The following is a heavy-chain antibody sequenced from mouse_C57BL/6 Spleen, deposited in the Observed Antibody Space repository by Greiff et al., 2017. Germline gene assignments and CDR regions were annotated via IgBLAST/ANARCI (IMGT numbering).Heavy chain of an antibody. CDR3: ARNSNYLYYAMDY. Sequence: EVQLVESGGGLVKPGGSLKLSCAASGFTFSDYGMHWVRQAPEKGLEWVAYISSGSSTIYYADKVKGRFTISRDNAKNTLFLQMTSLRSEDTAMYYCARNSNYLYYAMDYWGQGTSVTVSS. D-gene: IGHD2-5*01. CDR2: ISSGSSTI. V-gene: IGHV5-17*01. J-gene: IGHJ4*01. CDR1: GFTFSDYG.